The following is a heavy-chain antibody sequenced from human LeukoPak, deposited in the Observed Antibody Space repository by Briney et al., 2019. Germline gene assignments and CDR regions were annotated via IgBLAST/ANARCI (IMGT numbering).Heavy chain of an antibody. D-gene: IGHD4-17*01. CDR2: IYYSGST. CDR1: GGSISSSSYY. Sequence: SETLSLTCTVSGGSISSSSYYWGWIRQPPGKGLEWIGSIYYSGSTYYNPSLKSRVTISVDTSKNQFSLKLSSVTAADTAVYYCARATVSYYFDYWGQGTLVTVSS. J-gene: IGHJ4*02. V-gene: IGHV4-39*01. CDR3: ARATVSYYFDY.